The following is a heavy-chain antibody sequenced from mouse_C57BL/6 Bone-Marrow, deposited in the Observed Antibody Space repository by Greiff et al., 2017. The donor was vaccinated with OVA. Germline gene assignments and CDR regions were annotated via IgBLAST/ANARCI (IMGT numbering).Heavy chain of an antibody. CDR3: AKGGVDGSSFWYFDV. Sequence: VQRVESGPGLVQPSQSLSITCTVSGFSLTSYGVHWVRQSPGKGLEWLGVIWRGGSTDYNAAFMSRLSITKDNSKSQVFFKMNSLQADDTAIYYCAKGGVDGSSFWYFDVWGTGTTVTVSS. CDR1: GFSLTSYG. D-gene: IGHD1-1*01. J-gene: IGHJ1*03. V-gene: IGHV2-5*01. CDR2: IWRGGST.